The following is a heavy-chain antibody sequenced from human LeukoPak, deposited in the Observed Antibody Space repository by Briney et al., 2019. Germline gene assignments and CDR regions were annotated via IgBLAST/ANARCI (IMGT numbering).Heavy chain of an antibody. CDR2: INHSGST. V-gene: IGHV4-34*01. J-gene: IGHJ4*02. CDR1: GGSFSGYY. Sequence: SETLSLTCAVYGGSFSGYYWSWIRQPPGKGLEWIGEINHSGSTNYNPSLKSRVTISVDTPKNQFSLKLSSVTTADTAVYYCARRFVTGDLDYWGQGTLVTVSS. D-gene: IGHD7-27*01. CDR3: ARRFVTGDLDY.